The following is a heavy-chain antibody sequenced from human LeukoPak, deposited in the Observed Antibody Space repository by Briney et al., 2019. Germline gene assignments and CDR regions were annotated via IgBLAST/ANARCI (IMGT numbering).Heavy chain of an antibody. CDR1: GFTFSDHY. Sequence: PGGSLRLSCAASGFTFSDHYMDWVRQAPGKGLEWVGRSRNKARGYTTEYAASVKGRFTISRDDSKNSVFLQMNSLKNEDTAVYYCSRAWAAGEHYVGYWGQGTLVTVSS. CDR2: SRNKARGYTT. CDR3: SRAWAAGEHYVGY. V-gene: IGHV3-72*01. D-gene: IGHD7-27*01. J-gene: IGHJ4*02.